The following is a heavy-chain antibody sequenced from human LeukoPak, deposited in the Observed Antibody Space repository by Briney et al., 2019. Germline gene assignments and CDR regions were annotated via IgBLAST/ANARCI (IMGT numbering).Heavy chain of an antibody. D-gene: IGHD3-3*01. Sequence: GASVKVSCKASGDSFRNSAISWVRQAPGQGLEWMGGINPLFRTANYALKFQGKVTITADESTCTAYLELSSLRSEDTAVYYCARGGGIFGVLTTAHYYGMDVWGQGTTVTVSS. V-gene: IGHV1-69*13. CDR1: GDSFRNSA. CDR3: ARGGGIFGVLTTAHYYGMDV. J-gene: IGHJ6*02. CDR2: INPLFRTA.